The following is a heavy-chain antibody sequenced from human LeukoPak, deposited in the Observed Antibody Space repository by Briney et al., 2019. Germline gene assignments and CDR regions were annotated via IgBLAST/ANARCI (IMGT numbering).Heavy chain of an antibody. CDR3: AFGELSLSAWY. J-gene: IGHJ4*02. V-gene: IGHV3-30*03. D-gene: IGHD3-10*01. Sequence: GGSLRLSCAASGFTFSSYGMHWVRQAPGKGLEWVAVISYDGSNKYYADSVKGRFTISRDNSKNTLYLQMNSLRAEDTAVYYCAFGELSLSAWYWGQGTLVTVSS. CDR2: ISYDGSNK. CDR1: GFTFSSYG.